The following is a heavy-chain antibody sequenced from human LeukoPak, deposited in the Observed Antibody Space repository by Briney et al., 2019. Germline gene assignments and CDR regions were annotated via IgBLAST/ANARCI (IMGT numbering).Heavy chain of an antibody. D-gene: IGHD6-13*01. CDR1: GGSFSGHY. V-gene: IGHV4-34*01. CDR2: INHSGST. Sequence: ASETLSLTCAVYGGSFSGHYWTWIRQPPGKGLEWIGEINHSGSTNYNPSLKSRVTISVDTSKNQFSLKLSSVTAADTAVYYCARLSAAAGTAEFDYWGQGTLVTVSS. CDR3: ARLSAAAGTAEFDY. J-gene: IGHJ4*02.